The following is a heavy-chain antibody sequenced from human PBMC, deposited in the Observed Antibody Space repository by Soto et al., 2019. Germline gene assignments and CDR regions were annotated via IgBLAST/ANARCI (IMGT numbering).Heavy chain of an antibody. V-gene: IGHV4-4*07. CDR1: GGSISSYY. Sequence: SETLAPTFPVSGGSISSYYWGWIRQPAGKGLEWIGRIYTSGSTNYNPSLKSRVTMSVDTSKNQFSLKLSSVTAADTAVYYCARVGGDSSGWYLGFDYWGQGTLVTVSS. CDR2: IYTSGST. D-gene: IGHD6-19*01. CDR3: ARVGGDSSGWYLGFDY. J-gene: IGHJ4*02.